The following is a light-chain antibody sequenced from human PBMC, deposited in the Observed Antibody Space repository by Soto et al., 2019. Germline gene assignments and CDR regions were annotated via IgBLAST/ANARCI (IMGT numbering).Light chain of an antibody. J-gene: IGKJ3*01. CDR2: DAS. CDR3: QHRNNRPFS. V-gene: IGKV3-11*01. Sequence: EIVWAHSPATLSFSPGERATLSVRASQSVNNYLAWYQQRPGQAPRLLIYDASSRATGIPARFSGSGSGTDFTLTISSLEPEDFAVYYCQHRNNRPFSFGPGTKVDIK. CDR1: QSVNNY.